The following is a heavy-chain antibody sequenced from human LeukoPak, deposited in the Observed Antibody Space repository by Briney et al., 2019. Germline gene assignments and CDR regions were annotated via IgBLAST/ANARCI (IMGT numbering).Heavy chain of an antibody. J-gene: IGHJ4*02. CDR2: IYSGGST. Sequence: GGSLRLSCAASGFTVSSNYMSWVRQAPGKGLEWVSVIYSGGSTYYADSGKGRFTVSRDNSKNTQYVELTSQKAEDPAVYYCARVGYYDKIDYWGQGTLV. CDR1: GFTVSSNY. CDR3: ARVGYYDKIDY. D-gene: IGHD3-22*01. V-gene: IGHV3-66*01.